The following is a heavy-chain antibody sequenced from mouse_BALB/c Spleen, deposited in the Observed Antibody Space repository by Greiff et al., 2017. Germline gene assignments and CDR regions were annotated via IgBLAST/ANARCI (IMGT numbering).Heavy chain of an antibody. D-gene: IGHD2-1*01. J-gene: IGHJ2*01. CDR1: GFTFSSYA. CDR3: ARWGGNYLYFDY. CDR2: ISSGGST. Sequence: EVKLMESGGGLVKPGGSLKLSCAASGFTFSSYAMSWVRQTPEKRLEWVASISSGGSTYYPDSVKGRFTISRDNARNILYLQMSSLRSEDTAMYYCARWGGNYLYFDYGGQGTTLTVSS. V-gene: IGHV5-6-5*01.